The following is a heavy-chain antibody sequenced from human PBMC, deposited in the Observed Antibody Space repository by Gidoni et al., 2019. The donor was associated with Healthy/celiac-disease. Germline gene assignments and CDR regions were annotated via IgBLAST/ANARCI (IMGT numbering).Heavy chain of an antibody. V-gene: IGHV4-31*03. Sequence: QVQLQESGPGLVKPSQTLSLTRPVSVGSISSGGYYWSWIRQHPGKGLEWIGYIYYSGSTYYNPSLKSRVTISVDTSKNQFSLKLSSVTAADTAVYYCARELGANWGSGAFDIWGQGTMVTVSS. CDR3: ARELGANWGSGAFDI. CDR1: VGSISSGGYY. CDR2: IYYSGST. D-gene: IGHD7-27*01. J-gene: IGHJ3*02.